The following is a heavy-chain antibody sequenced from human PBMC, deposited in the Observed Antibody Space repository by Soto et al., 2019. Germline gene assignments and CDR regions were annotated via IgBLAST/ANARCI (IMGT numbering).Heavy chain of an antibody. J-gene: IGHJ4*02. V-gene: IGHV3-23*01. D-gene: IGHD4-17*01. CDR1: GFTFSSYA. CDR3: AKERQATTVTLPDY. CDR2: ISGSGGST. Sequence: EVQLLESGGGLVQPGGSLRLSCAASGFTFSSYAMSWVRQAPGKGLDWVSTISGSGGSTYYADSVKGRFTMSRDNSKNTVYLQMNSLRAEDTARYYCAKERQATTVTLPDYWGQGTLVTVSS.